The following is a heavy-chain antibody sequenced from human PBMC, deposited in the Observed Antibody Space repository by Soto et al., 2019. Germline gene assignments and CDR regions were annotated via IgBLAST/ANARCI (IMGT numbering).Heavy chain of an antibody. Sequence: PSETLSLTCAVSGGSISSGDYYWSWIRQHPGKGLEWVGYIYYSGSTYYNQSLKSRLTISVDTSKNQFSLKLSSVTAADTAVYYFARPTYYDFWSAHRCAFDIWGQGTMVTVSS. CDR2: IYYSGST. CDR1: GGSISSGDYY. CDR3: ARPTYYDFWSAHRCAFDI. D-gene: IGHD3-3*01. V-gene: IGHV4-31*11. J-gene: IGHJ3*02.